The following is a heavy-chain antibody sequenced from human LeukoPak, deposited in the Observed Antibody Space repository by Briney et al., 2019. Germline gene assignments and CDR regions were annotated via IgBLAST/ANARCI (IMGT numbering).Heavy chain of an antibody. CDR1: GFTFSSYA. Sequence: GGSLRLSCAASGFTFSSYAMHWVRQAPGKGLEWVAVISYDGGNKYYADSVKGRFTISRDNSKNTLYLQMNSLRAEDTAVSYCARDLQEDGMDVWGQGTTVTVSS. J-gene: IGHJ6*02. CDR3: ARDLQEDGMDV. D-gene: IGHD4-11*01. V-gene: IGHV3-30-3*01. CDR2: ISYDGGNK.